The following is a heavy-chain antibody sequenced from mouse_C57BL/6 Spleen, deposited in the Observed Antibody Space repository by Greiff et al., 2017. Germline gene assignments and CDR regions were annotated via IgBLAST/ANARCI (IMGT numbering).Heavy chain of an antibody. CDR2: IDPSDSYT. J-gene: IGHJ4*01. CDR1: GYTFTSYW. D-gene: IGHD1-1*01. V-gene: IGHV1-50*01. CDR3: ARYGGSSPDY. Sequence: QVQLKESGAELVKPGASVKLSCKASGYTFTSYWMQWVKQRPGQGLEWIGEIDPSDSYTNYNQKFKGKATLTVDTSSSTAYMQLSSLTSEDSAVYYCARYGGSSPDYWGQGTSVTVSS.